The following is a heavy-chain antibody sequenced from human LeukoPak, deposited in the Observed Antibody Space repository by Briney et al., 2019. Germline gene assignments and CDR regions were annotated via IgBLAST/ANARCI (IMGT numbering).Heavy chain of an antibody. J-gene: IGHJ4*02. CDR1: GGSISSYY. Sequence: SETLSLTCTVSGGSISSYYWSWIRQPPGKGLEWIGYIYYSGSTNYNPSLKSRVTISVDTSKNQFSLKLSSVTAADTAAYYCARGGSSSSDLDYWGQGTLVTVSS. D-gene: IGHD6-6*01. CDR2: IYYSGST. V-gene: IGHV4-59*01. CDR3: ARGGSSSSDLDY.